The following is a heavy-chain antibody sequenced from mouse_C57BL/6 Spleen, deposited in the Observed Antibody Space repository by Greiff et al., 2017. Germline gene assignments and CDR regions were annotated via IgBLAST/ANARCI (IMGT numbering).Heavy chain of an antibody. D-gene: IGHD2-4*01. V-gene: IGHV1-50*01. Sequence: QVQLQQPGAELVKPGASVKLSCKASGYTFTSYWMQWVKQRPGQGLEWIGEIDPSDSYTNYNQQFKGKATLTVDTSSSTAYMQLSSLTSEDSAVYYCARWKDDYDKAMDYWGQGTSVTVSS. CDR3: ARWKDDYDKAMDY. CDR2: IDPSDSYT. CDR1: GYTFTSYW. J-gene: IGHJ4*01.